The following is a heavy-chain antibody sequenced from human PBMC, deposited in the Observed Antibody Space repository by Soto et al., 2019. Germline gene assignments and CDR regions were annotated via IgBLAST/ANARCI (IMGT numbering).Heavy chain of an antibody. D-gene: IGHD4-17*01. CDR2: IFSNDEK. CDR1: GFSLSNARMG. CDR3: ARMGNGEGEDYYYYGMDV. Sequence: QVTLKESGPVLVKPTETLTLTCTVSGFSLSNARMGVSWIRQPPGKALEWLAHIFSNDEKSYSTSLKSRLTITKDTAKSQLVLTMTNMDPVDTATYYCARMGNGEGEDYYYYGMDVWGQGTTVTVSS. J-gene: IGHJ6*02. V-gene: IGHV2-26*01.